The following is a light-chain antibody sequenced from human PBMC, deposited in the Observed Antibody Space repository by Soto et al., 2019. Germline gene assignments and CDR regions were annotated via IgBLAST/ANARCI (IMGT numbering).Light chain of an antibody. Sequence: QSALTQPASVSGSPGQSITISCTATSSDISGYNYISWYQQHPGKAPKLMIYDVSDRPSGVSNRFSGSKSGNTASLTISGLQAEDEADYYCSSYTSTTTLLVFGTGTKLTVL. J-gene: IGLJ1*01. V-gene: IGLV2-14*03. CDR2: DVS. CDR1: SSDISGYNY. CDR3: SSYTSTTTLLV.